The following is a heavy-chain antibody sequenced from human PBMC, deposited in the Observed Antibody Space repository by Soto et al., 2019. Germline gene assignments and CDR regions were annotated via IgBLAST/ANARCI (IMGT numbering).Heavy chain of an antibody. CDR1: GYTFSIYG. D-gene: IGHD3-10*01. CDR2: TRPNNGNT. CDR3: VRDLDGSGSYYTDY. J-gene: IGHJ4*02. Sequence: QVQLVQSGAEVKNPGASVKVSCKASGYTFSIYGINWVRQAPGQGLEWMGWTRPNNGNTKYAQNLQGRVTMTTHTSTSTAYMELRRLRPDATAVYYWVRDLDGSGSYYTDYWGQGTLCTVSS. V-gene: IGHV1-18*01.